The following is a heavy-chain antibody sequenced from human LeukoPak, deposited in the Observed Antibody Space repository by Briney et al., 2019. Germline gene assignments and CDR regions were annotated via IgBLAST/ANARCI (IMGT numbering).Heavy chain of an antibody. CDR1: GYTFTGYY. Sequence: GASVKVSCKASGYTFTGYYMHWVRQAPGQGLEWMGWINPTSGGTNYAQKFQGRVTMTRDTSISTAYMELSRLRSDDTAVYYCARGNQRIAVANWGQGTLVTVSS. D-gene: IGHD6-19*01. V-gene: IGHV1-2*02. CDR2: INPTSGGT. J-gene: IGHJ4*02. CDR3: ARGNQRIAVAN.